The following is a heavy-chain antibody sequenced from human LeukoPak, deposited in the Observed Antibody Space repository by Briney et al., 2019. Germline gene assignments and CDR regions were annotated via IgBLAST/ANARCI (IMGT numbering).Heavy chain of an antibody. CDR2: ISYDGSNK. J-gene: IGHJ4*02. CDR3: AKDIMGGITMVRGVQSSDENDY. Sequence: PGGSLRLSCAASGFTFSSYGMHWVRQAPGKGLEWVAVISYDGSNKYYADSVKGRFTISRDNSKNTLYLQMNSLRAEDTAVYYCAKDIMGGITMVRGVQSSDENDYWGQGTLVTVSS. CDR1: GFTFSSYG. D-gene: IGHD3-10*01. V-gene: IGHV3-30*18.